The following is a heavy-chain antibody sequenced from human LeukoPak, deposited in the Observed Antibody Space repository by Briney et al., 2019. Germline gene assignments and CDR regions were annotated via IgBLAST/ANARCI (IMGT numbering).Heavy chain of an antibody. J-gene: IGHJ4*02. Sequence: GGSLRLSCAASGFTFSSYAMGWVRQAPGKGLEWVSATSGSGGSTYYADSVKGRFTISRDNSKNTLYLQMNSLRAEDTAVYYCAKDDSYSGYVYWGQGTLVTVSS. CDR2: TSGSGGST. CDR3: AKDDSYSGYVY. CDR1: GFTFSSYA. D-gene: IGHD5-12*01. V-gene: IGHV3-23*01.